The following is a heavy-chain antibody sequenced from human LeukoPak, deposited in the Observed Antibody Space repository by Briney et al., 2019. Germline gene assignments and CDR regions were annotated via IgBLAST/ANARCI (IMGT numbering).Heavy chain of an antibody. CDR2: MYYSGST. V-gene: IGHV4-59*01. Sequence: SETLSFTCSVSGGSISSYYWSWVRQPPGKGLEWIGYMYYSGSTNYNPSLKTRVTLSVDTSKNQFSLKLNSVTAADTAVYCSAGSCYLGWFDPWGQGTLVTVSS. CDR1: GGSISSYY. J-gene: IGHJ5*02. D-gene: IGHD2-15*01. CDR3: AGSCYLGWFDP.